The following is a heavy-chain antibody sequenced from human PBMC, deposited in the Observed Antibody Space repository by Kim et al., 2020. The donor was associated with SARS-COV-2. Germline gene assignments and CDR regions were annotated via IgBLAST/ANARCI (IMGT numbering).Heavy chain of an antibody. V-gene: IGHV1-2*02. CDR1: GYTFTGYY. D-gene: IGHD3-3*01. J-gene: IGHJ4*02. CDR3: ARAIYDFWSGYHLYYFDY. Sequence: ASVKVSCKASGYTFTGYYMHWVRQAPGQGLEWMGWINPNSGGTNYAQKFQGRVTMTRDTSISTAYMELSRLRSDDTALYYCARAIYDFWSGYHLYYFDYWGQGTLVTVSS. CDR2: INPNSGGT.